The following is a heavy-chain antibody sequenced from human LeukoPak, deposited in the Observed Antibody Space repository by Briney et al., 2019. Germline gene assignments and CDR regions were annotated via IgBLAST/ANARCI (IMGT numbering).Heavy chain of an antibody. CDR2: IYSGGST. V-gene: IGHV3-66*01. Sequence: GGSLRLSCAASGFTVSSNYMSWVRQAPGKGLEWVSVIYSGGSTYYADSVKGRFTISRDNSKNTLYLQMNSLRAEDTAAYYCARDSLVVVTAKGAFDIWGQGTMVTVSS. CDR3: ARDSLVVVTAKGAFDI. D-gene: IGHD2-21*02. CDR1: GFTVSSNY. J-gene: IGHJ3*02.